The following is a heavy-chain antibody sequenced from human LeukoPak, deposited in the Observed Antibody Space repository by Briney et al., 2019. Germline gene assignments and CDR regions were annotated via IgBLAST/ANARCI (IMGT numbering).Heavy chain of an antibody. CDR3: ARGNVVAAASYYYYMDV. D-gene: IGHD2-15*01. CDR1: GYTFTGYY. V-gene: IGHV1-2*02. Sequence: GASVKVSCKASGYTFTGYYMHWVRQAPGQGLEWMGWINPNSGGTNYAQKFQGRVTMTRDTSISTAYMELSSLRSEDTAVYYCARGNVVAAASYYYYMDVWGKGTTVTISS. J-gene: IGHJ6*03. CDR2: INPNSGGT.